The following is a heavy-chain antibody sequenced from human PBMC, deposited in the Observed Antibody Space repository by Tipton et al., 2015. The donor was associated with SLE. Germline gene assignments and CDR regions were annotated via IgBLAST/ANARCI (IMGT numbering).Heavy chain of an antibody. D-gene: IGHD3-22*01. Sequence: TLSLTCTVSGGSITNTIYYWGWIRQPPGKGLEWIGTIYYSGTTYYNPSLKSRVTISVDTSRNQFAMSLNSVTAADTAVYYCAGNDSRGYYYPHWGQGTLVTVSP. V-gene: IGHV4-39*01. CDR3: AGNDSRGYYYPH. J-gene: IGHJ4*02. CDR2: IYYSGTT. CDR1: GGSITNTIYY.